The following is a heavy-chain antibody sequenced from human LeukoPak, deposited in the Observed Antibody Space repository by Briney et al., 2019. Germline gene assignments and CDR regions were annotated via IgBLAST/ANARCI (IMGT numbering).Heavy chain of an antibody. CDR3: ARERHKAMVSRYFDY. CDR2: IYTSGST. CDR1: GGSISSGSYY. V-gene: IGHV4-61*02. D-gene: IGHD5-18*01. J-gene: IGHJ4*02. Sequence: SQTLSLTCTVSGGSISSGSYYWSWIRQPAGKGLEWIGRIYTSGSTNYNPSLKSRVTISVDTSKNQFSLKLSSVTAADTAVYYCARERHKAMVSRYFDYWGQGTLVTVSS.